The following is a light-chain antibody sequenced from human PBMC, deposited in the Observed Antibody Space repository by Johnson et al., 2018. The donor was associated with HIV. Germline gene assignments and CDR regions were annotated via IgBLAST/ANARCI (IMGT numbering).Light chain of an antibody. CDR3: GTWDSSLNSYV. V-gene: IGLV1-51*01. J-gene: IGLJ1*01. CDR1: SSNIENNY. Sequence: QSVLTQPPSVSAASGQKVDISCSGSSSNIENNYLSWYQQLPHTAPKLLISDNNKRPSGIPDRFSGSKSGTSATLGITGLQTGDEADYYCGTWDSSLNSYVFGTGTKVSVL. CDR2: DNN.